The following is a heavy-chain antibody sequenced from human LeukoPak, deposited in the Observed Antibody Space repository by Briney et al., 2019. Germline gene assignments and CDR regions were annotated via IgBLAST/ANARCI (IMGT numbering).Heavy chain of an antibody. CDR1: GFTFSDYY. CDR2: ISSSSSYT. J-gene: IGHJ4*02. V-gene: IGHV3-11*05. CDR3: ARVIAAASLTFDY. Sequence: GGSLRLSCAASGFTFSDYYMSWIRQAPGKGLEWVSYISSSSSYTNYADSVKGRFTISRDNAKNSLYLQMNSLRAEDTAVYYCARVIAAASLTFDYWGQGTLVTVSS. D-gene: IGHD6-13*01.